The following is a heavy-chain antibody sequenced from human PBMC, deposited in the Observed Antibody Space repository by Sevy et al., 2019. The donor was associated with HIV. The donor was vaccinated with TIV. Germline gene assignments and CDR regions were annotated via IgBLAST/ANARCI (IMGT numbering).Heavy chain of an antibody. CDR2: IHYSGST. Sequence: SETLSLTCTVSGDSISSYYWSWMRQPPGKGLEWIGYIHYSGSTNDNPSLKSRVTISVDTSKSQFSLNLNSVTAADTAVYFCARASGQSTSSRYFDFWGQGTLVTVSS. J-gene: IGHJ4*02. V-gene: IGHV4-59*01. CDR1: GDSISSYY. D-gene: IGHD6-6*01. CDR3: ARASGQSTSSRYFDF.